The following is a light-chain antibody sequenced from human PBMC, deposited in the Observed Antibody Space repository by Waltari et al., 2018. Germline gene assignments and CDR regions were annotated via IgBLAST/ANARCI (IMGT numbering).Light chain of an antibody. CDR2: AAS. J-gene: IGKJ1*01. CDR1: ESIGRY. Sequence: SCRDSESIGRYIVWYQQRPGQAPRLLIYAASTRATGIPDRFSGSGYGTDFSLTIDRLEPEDFAVYFCQNHERLPATFGQGTRVEIK. CDR3: QNHERLPAT. V-gene: IGKV3-20*01.